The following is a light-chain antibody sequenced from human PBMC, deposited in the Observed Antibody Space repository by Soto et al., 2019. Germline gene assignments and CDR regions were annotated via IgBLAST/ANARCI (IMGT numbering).Light chain of an antibody. CDR2: VNSDGSH. CDR3: QTWGTGIWV. Sequence: QPVLTQSPSASASLGASVKLTCTLSSGHSTYAIAWHQQQPEKGPRHLMKVNSDGSHSKGDGIPDRFSGSSSGAERYLTISSLQSEDEADYYCQTWGTGIWVFGGGTQLTVL. J-gene: IGLJ3*02. CDR1: SGHSTYA. V-gene: IGLV4-69*02.